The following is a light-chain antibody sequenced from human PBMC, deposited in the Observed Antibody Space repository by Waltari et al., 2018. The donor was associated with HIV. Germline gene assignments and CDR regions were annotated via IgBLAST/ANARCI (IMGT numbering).Light chain of an antibody. CDR1: QSVSSSY. J-gene: IGKJ3*01. Sequence: EIVLRQSPGTLSLSPGERATLSCRASQSVSSSYLAWYQHKPGQAPRLLIYGATSRATGIPDRFSCSGSGTDFTLTISRLEPEDFAVYFCQQYCTSFTFGPGTKVDIK. CDR3: QQYCTSFT. V-gene: IGKV3-20*01. CDR2: GAT.